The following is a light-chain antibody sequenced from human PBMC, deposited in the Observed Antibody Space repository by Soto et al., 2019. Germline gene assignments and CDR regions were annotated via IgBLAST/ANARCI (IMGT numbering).Light chain of an antibody. CDR3: QQYISYPYT. Sequence: DIPMTQSPSTLSASVGDRVTMTCRASQSISSWLAWYQQKPGKAPNLLIYKASSLESGVPSRFSGSGSGTEFTLTISSLQPDDFATYYCQQYISYPYTFGQGTKLEIK. J-gene: IGKJ2*01. V-gene: IGKV1-5*03. CDR1: QSISSW. CDR2: KAS.